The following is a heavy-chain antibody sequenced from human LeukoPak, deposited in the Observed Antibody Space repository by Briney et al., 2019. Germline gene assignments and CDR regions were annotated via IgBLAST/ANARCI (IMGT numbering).Heavy chain of an antibody. CDR3: ARDLTFAFDI. CDR2: IYYSGST. D-gene: IGHD3-16*01. J-gene: IGHJ3*02. V-gene: IGHV4-59*01. Sequence: SETLSLTCTVSDGSISSYYWSWIRQPPGKGLEWIGYIYYSGSTNYNPSLKSRVTISVDTSKNQFSLKLSSVTAADTAVYYCARDLTFAFDIWGQGTMVTVSS. CDR1: DGSISSYY.